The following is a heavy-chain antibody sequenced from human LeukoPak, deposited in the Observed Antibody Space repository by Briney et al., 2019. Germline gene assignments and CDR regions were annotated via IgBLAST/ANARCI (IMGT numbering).Heavy chain of an antibody. CDR2: IAGSGATT. CDR1: GFTFSSYG. Sequence: GGSLRLSCAASGFTFSSYGMSWVRRAPGKGLEWVSAIAGSGATTNYADSVKGRFTISRDNSKSTLFLQMNSLRVEDTAVYYCAKDSGNWGTNFDYWGQGSLVTVSS. J-gene: IGHJ4*02. D-gene: IGHD7-27*01. V-gene: IGHV3-23*01. CDR3: AKDSGNWGTNFDY.